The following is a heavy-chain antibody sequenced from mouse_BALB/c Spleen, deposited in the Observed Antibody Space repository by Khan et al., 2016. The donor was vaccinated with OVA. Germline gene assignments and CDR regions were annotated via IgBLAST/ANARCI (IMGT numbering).Heavy chain of an antibody. D-gene: IGHD2-14*01. CDR1: GFSLSSYN. CDR2: IWGGGGT. Sequence: QVQLKQSGPGLVEPSQSLSITCTVSGFSLSSYNIHWVRQSPGKGLEWLGVIWGGGGTDYNSTLKSRLSIRKDNSKSQVLLKMNSLQTDDTAIYXCARAYYMYDGYYAMDYWGQGTSVTVSS. J-gene: IGHJ4*01. CDR3: ARAYYMYDGYYAMDY. V-gene: IGHV2-6-4*01.